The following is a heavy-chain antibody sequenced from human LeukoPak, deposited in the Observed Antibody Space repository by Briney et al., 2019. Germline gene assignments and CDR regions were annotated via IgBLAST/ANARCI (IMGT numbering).Heavy chain of an antibody. CDR3: ARDRVGALDY. V-gene: IGHV3-23*01. CDR1: GFTFSTYA. J-gene: IGHJ4*02. D-gene: IGHD1-26*01. CDR2: ISSSGGST. Sequence: GGSLRLSCAASGFTFSTYAMSWVRQAPGKGLEWVSSISSSGGSTYYADSVKGRFTISRDNSKNTLYLQMNSLIAEDTAVYYCARDRVGALDYWGQGTLVTVSS.